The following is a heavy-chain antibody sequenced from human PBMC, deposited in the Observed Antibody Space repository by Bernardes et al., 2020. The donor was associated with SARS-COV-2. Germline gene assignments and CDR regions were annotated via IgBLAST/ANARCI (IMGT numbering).Heavy chain of an antibody. CDR3: VRENWGIDY. CDR2: TKSDGSTM. D-gene: IGHD7-27*01. J-gene: IGHJ4*02. CDR1: GFTFSTYW. V-gene: IGHV3-74*01. Sequence: GGSLRLSCAASGFTFSTYWMHWVRQAPGKGLVWVSRTKSDGSTMNYADSVKGRFTISRDNAKNTLYLQMNSLRAEDTAVYYCVRENWGIDYWGQGTLVTVSS.